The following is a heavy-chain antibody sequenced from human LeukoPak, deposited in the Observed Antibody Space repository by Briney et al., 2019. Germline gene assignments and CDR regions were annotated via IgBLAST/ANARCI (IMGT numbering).Heavy chain of an antibody. Sequence: SETLSLTCTVSGGSISSYYWGWIRQPPGKGLEWIGSIYYSGSTYYNPSLKSRVTISVDTSKNQFSLKLSSVTAADTAVYYCARNDYSNSPFDYWGQGTLVTVSS. D-gene: IGHD4-11*01. CDR1: GGSISSYY. V-gene: IGHV4-39*01. CDR3: ARNDYSNSPFDY. CDR2: IYYSGST. J-gene: IGHJ4*02.